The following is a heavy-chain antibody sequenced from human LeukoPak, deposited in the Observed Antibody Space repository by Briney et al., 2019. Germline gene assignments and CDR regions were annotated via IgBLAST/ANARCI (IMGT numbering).Heavy chain of an antibody. J-gene: IGHJ5*02. V-gene: IGHV4-34*01. CDR1: GGSFSGYY. CDR2: INHSGST. D-gene: IGHD6-6*01. Sequence: SETLSLTCAVYGGSFSGYYWSWIRQPPGKGLEWIGEINHSGSTNYNPSLKSRVTISVDTSKNQFSLKLSSVTAADTAVYYCARGNSSSSWFDPWGQGTLVTVSS. CDR3: ARGNSSSSWFDP.